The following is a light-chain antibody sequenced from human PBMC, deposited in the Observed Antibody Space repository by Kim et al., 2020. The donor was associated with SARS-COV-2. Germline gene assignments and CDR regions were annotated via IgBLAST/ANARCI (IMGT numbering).Light chain of an antibody. CDR3: QQYGGWPLT. Sequence: EIVLTQSPATLSLSPGERATLSCGASQSVRGYLAWYQQKPGQAPRLLVYDIFNRATGIPARFIGSGSGTDFTLTISSLEPEDFAVYYCQQYGGWPLTVGQGTRLEIK. CDR1: QSVRGY. J-gene: IGKJ5*01. CDR2: DIF. V-gene: IGKV3-11*01.